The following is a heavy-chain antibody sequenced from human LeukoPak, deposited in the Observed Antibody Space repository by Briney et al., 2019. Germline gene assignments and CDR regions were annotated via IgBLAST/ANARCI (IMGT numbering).Heavy chain of an antibody. D-gene: IGHD3-22*01. CDR2: IIPILGIA. Sequence: SVTVSCKASGGTFSSYTISWVRQAPGQGREWMGRIIPILGIANYAQKFQGRVTITADKSTSTAYMELSSLRSEDTAVYYCARYVYYDSSGYPNYYFDYWGQGTLVTVSS. CDR1: GGTFSSYT. V-gene: IGHV1-69*02. CDR3: ARYVYYDSSGYPNYYFDY. J-gene: IGHJ4*02.